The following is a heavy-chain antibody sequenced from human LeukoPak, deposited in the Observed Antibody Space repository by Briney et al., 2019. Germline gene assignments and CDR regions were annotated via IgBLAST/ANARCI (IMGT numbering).Heavy chain of an antibody. CDR1: GFSFNNYA. J-gene: IGHJ6*02. Sequence: GGSLRLSCAASGFSFNNYAMIWVRQAPGKGLEGVSAICGSGTSTFYADSVKGRFTISRDNSKNTLYLQMNSLRAEDTAVYYCAKTSLGHPPYYCTMYVWGQGTTVTVSS. CDR2: ICGSGTST. CDR3: AKTSLGHPPYYCTMYV. V-gene: IGHV3-23*01. D-gene: IGHD7-27*01.